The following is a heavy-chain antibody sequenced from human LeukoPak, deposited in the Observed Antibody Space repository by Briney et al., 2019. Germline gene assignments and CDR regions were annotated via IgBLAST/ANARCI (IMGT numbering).Heavy chain of an antibody. J-gene: IGHJ6*02. CDR2: INHSGST. V-gene: IGHV4-34*01. D-gene: IGHD2-15*01. Sequence: SETLSLTCAVYGGSFSGYYWSWIRQPPGKGLEWLGEINHSGSTNYNPSLKSRVTISVDTSKNQFSLKLSSVTAADTVVYYCASRQDCSGGSCYSGDYYYYYGMDVWGQGTTVTVSS. CDR1: GGSFSGYY. CDR3: ASRQDCSGGSCYSGDYYYYYGMDV.